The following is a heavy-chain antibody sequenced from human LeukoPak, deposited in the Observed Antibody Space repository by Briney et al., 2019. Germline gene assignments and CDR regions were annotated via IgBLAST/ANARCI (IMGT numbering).Heavy chain of an antibody. CDR3: ARLLNVGYYFDY. CDR1: GGSISSGGYY. D-gene: IGHD1-26*01. J-gene: IGHJ4*02. V-gene: IGHV4-31*03. CDR2: IYYSGST. Sequence: PSQTLSLTCTVSGGSISSGGYYWSWIRQHPGKGLEWIGYIYYSGSTYYNPSLNSRVTISVDTSKNQFSLKLSSVTAADTAVYYCARLLNVGYYFDYWGQGTLVTVSS.